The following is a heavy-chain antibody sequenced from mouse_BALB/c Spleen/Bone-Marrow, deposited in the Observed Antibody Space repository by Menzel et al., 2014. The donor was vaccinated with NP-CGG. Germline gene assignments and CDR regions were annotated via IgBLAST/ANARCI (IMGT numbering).Heavy chain of an antibody. J-gene: IGHJ4*01. CDR2: INPSNGGT. Sequence: QVQLQQSGAELVKPGASVKLSCKASGYTFTSFYMYWVKQRPGQGLEWIGWINPSNGGTNFNEKFKSKATLTVDKSSSTAYMQLSSLTSEDSAVYDCTRYGYDPLYAMDYWGQGTSVTVSS. V-gene: IGHV1S81*02. CDR1: GYTFTSFY. D-gene: IGHD2-3*01. CDR3: TRYGYDPLYAMDY.